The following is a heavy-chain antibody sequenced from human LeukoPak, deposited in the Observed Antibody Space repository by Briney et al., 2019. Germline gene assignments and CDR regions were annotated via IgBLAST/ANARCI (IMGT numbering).Heavy chain of an antibody. V-gene: IGHV4-4*07. Sequence: SETLSLTCTVSGGSTSSYYWSWIRQPAGKGLEWIGRIYTSGSTNYNPSLKSRVTISVDTSKNQFSLKLSSVTAADTAVYYCARHYRQWLTPNWFDPWGQGTLVTVSS. J-gene: IGHJ5*02. CDR2: IYTSGST. CDR1: GGSTSSYY. CDR3: ARHYRQWLTPNWFDP. D-gene: IGHD6-19*01.